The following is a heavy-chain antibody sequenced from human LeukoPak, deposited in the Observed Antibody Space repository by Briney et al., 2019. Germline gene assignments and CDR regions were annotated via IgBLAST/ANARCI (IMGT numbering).Heavy chain of an antibody. V-gene: IGHV3-13*01. CDR2: IGTAGDT. Sequence: PGGSLRLSCAASGFTFSSYGMHWVRQATGKGLEWVSAIGTAGDTYYPGSVKGRFTISRENAKNSLYLQMNSLRAGDTAVYYCARDRGVGAFDIWGQGTMVTVSS. D-gene: IGHD3-10*01. CDR3: ARDRGVGAFDI. CDR1: GFTFSSYG. J-gene: IGHJ3*02.